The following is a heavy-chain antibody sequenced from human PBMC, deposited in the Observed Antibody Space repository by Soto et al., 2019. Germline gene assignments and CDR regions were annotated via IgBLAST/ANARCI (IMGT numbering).Heavy chain of an antibody. J-gene: IGHJ4*02. CDR3: ARDSSYYYERRGQAGSEKRLLAY. CDR2: IIPIFGTA. D-gene: IGHD3-22*01. CDR1: GGTFSSYA. V-gene: IGHV1-69*13. Sequence: TSVKVSCKASGGTFSSYAISWVRQARGQGLEWMGGIIPIFGTANYAQKFQGRVTITADESTSTAYMELSSLRSEDTAVYYCARDSSYYYERRGQAGSEKRLLAYRGQRTPVTVAS.